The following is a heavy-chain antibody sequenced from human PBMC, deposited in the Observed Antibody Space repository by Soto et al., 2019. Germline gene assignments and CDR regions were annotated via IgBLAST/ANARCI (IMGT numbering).Heavy chain of an antibody. CDR1: GGSISSYY. J-gene: IGHJ5*02. CDR3: VRRGRTSNGDWFDL. Sequence: SETLSLTCTVSGGSISSYYWSWIRQPPGKGLEWIGHIYYSGNTNYNSSLKSRVTISMDTSKSQLSLKLRSVTAADTAVYFCVRRGRTSNGDWFDLWGQGILVTVPQ. D-gene: IGHD3-3*02. CDR2: IYYSGNT. V-gene: IGHV4-59*01.